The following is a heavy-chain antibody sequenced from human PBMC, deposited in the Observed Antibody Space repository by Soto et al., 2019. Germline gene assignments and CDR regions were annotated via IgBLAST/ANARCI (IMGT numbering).Heavy chain of an antibody. CDR2: IKGSHAGGTT. CDR3: ATEGGSPGRNFSGAY. CDR1: GFTFTKAY. D-gene: IGHD3-16*01. V-gene: IGHV3-15*01. J-gene: IGHJ4*02. Sequence: EVQLVESGGGLVEPGGSIRLSCVASGFTFTKAYMTWVRQAPGKGLEGVGGIKGSHAGGTTDYATSERGRFTTSRDALKTMVHLQMNRPTAEATSEYCWATEGGSPGRNFSGAYWGPGTLVTVSS.